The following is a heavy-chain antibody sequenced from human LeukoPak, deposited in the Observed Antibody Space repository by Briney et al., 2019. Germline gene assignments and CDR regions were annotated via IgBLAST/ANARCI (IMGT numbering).Heavy chain of an antibody. V-gene: IGHV4-61*02. CDR3: PRDKYDCSSTSCYRRGFDY. J-gene: IGHJ4*02. D-gene: IGHD2-2*02. CDR2: IYTSGST. Sequence: SETLSLTCAVSGGSISSGSYYWSCIRQPAGKGLEWIGRIYTSGSTNYNPSLNSRVTISVDTSRNQFSLKLSSVTAADTAVYYCPRDKYDCSSTSCYRRGFDYWGQGTLVTVSS. CDR1: GGSISSGSYY.